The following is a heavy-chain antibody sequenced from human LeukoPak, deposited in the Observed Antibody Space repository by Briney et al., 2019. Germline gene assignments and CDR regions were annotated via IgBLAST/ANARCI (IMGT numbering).Heavy chain of an antibody. CDR1: GGSISSYY. J-gene: IGHJ4*02. V-gene: IGHV4-59*12. Sequence: PSETLSLTCTVSGGSISSYYWSWIRQPPGKGLEWIGYIYYSGSTSYNPSPKSRVTISVDTSKNQFSLKLSSVTAVDTAVYYCARSSPNLAGYFDYWGQGTLVTVSS. D-gene: IGHD3-10*01. CDR2: IYYSGST. CDR3: ARSSPNLAGYFDY.